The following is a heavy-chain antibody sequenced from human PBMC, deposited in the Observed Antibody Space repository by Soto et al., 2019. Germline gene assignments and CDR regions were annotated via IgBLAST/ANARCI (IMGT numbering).Heavy chain of an antibody. CDR3: TREAVVAENWFDP. Sequence: ASVKVSCKASGYTFVDYALHWVRQAPGQGLEWVGWMNPKTGNIKSSHKFEDRVSITRDTATSTAYMELSGLRSEDTAVYFCTREAVVAENWFDPWGQGTLVTVSS. J-gene: IGHJ5*02. V-gene: IGHV1-3*01. CDR2: MNPKTGNI. D-gene: IGHD3-22*01. CDR1: GYTFVDYA.